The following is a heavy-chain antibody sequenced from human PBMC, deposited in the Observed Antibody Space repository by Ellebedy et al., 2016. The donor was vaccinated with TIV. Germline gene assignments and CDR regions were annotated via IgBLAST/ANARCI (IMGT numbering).Heavy chain of an antibody. V-gene: IGHV3-11*01. CDR3: ARGDPYYYYGMDV. Sequence: GGSLRLXXAASGFTFSDYYMSWIRQAPGKGLEWVSYISTSGSTIYYADSVKGRFTISRDNAKNSLYLQMNSLRAEDTAVYYCARGDPYYYYGMDVWGQGTTVTVSS. CDR2: ISTSGSTI. J-gene: IGHJ6*02. CDR1: GFTFSDYY.